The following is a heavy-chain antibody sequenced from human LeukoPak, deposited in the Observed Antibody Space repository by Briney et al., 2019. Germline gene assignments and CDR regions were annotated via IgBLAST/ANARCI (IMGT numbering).Heavy chain of an antibody. CDR1: GYSISSGYY. CDR3: ARGHDYDFWSGYYFGY. J-gene: IGHJ4*02. V-gene: IGHV4-38-2*02. D-gene: IGHD3-3*01. CDR2: IYHSGGT. Sequence: SETLSLTCTVSGYSISSGYYWGWIRQPPGKGLEWIGSIYHSGGTYYNPSLKSRVTISVDTSKNQFSLKLSSVTAADTAVYYCARGHDYDFWSGYYFGYWGQGTLVTVSS.